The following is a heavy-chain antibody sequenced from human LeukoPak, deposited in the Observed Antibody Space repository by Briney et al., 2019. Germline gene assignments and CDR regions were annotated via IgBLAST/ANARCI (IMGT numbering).Heavy chain of an antibody. J-gene: IGHJ3*02. V-gene: IGHV1-8*03. CDR1: GYTFTRYD. CDR3: ARALDCTNGVCFGDDAFDI. Sequence: DSVEVSCKASGYTFTRYDINWVRQATGQGLEWMGWMNPNSGNTGYAQKFQDRVTITRDTSMSTAYMELSSLRSEDTAVYYCARALDCTNGVCFGDDAFDIWGQGTMVTVSS. D-gene: IGHD2-8*01. CDR2: MNPNSGNT.